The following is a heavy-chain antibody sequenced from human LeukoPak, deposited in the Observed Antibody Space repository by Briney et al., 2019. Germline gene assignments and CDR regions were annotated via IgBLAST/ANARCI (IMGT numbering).Heavy chain of an antibody. D-gene: IGHD3-22*01. CDR3: ASGGTAVVMALTYYFDT. Sequence: SETLSLTCAVYGGSFSGYYWGWIRQPPGKGLEWIGSIYHTGSTYYNPSLQSRVTISLDSPKNQFSLKLTSVTAADTAVYYCASGGTAVVMALTYYFDTWGQGTPVTVSS. J-gene: IGHJ4*02. V-gene: IGHV4-38-2*01. CDR1: GGSFSGYY. CDR2: IYHTGST.